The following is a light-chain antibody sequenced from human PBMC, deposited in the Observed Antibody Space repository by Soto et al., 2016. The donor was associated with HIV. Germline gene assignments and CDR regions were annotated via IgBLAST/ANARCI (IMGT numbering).Light chain of an antibody. CDR3: QQSYSTPYT. CDR1: QGISSY. Sequence: DIQLTQSPSFLSASVGDRVTITCRASQGISSYLAWYQQKPGKAPKILIYGALSLQSGVPSRFSGSGSGTDFTLTISRLQPEDFATYYCQQSYSTPYTFGQGTKLEIK. J-gene: IGKJ2*01. CDR2: GAL. V-gene: IGKV1-39*01.